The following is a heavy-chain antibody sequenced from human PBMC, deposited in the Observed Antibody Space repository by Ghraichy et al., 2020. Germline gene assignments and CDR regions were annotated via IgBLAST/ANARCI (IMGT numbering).Heavy chain of an antibody. CDR3: ARGSTVVRFYYYDGMDV. D-gene: IGHD4-23*01. V-gene: IGHV3-48*02. J-gene: IGHJ6*02. CDR2: ITSSTRTT. CDR1: GFSFSGYS. Sequence: LSLTCVGSGFSFSGYSMNWVRQSPGKGLEWIAYITSSTRTTSYADSVKGRFTISRDNAQNSLYLQMNSLRDEDTAVYYCARGSTVVRFYYYDGMDVWGQGTTVTVSS.